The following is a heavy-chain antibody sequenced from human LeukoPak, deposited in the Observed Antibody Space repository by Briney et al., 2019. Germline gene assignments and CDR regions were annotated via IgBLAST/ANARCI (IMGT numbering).Heavy chain of an antibody. CDR2: ISYDGNNK. CDR1: GFTFNNYA. CDR3: ARNGLVDVSGAYFSLFGH. J-gene: IGHJ4*02. D-gene: IGHD3-10*01. Sequence: GGSLRLSCAASGFTFNNYAMHWVRQAPGKGLEWVTVISYDGNNKYYADSVKGRFTISRDNSKNTLYLQMNSLRAEDTAVYYCARNGLVDVSGAYFSLFGHWGQGSLVTVSS. V-gene: IGHV3-30*04.